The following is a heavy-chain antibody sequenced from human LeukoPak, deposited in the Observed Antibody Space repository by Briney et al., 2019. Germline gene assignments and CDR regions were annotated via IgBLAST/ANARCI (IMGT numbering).Heavy chain of an antibody. Sequence: EASVKVSCKVSGYTLTELSMHWVRQAPGKGLEWMGGFDPEDGETIYAQKFQGRVTMTEDTSTDTAYMELSSLRSEDTAVYYCATAGYSSGWYPFDYWGQGILVTVSS. CDR2: FDPEDGET. D-gene: IGHD6-19*01. CDR1: GYTLTELS. V-gene: IGHV1-24*01. J-gene: IGHJ4*02. CDR3: ATAGYSSGWYPFDY.